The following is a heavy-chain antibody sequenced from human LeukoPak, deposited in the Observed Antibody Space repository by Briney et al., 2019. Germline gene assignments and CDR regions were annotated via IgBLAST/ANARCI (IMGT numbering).Heavy chain of an antibody. J-gene: IGHJ4*02. CDR3: ARVNRLGGSDY. D-gene: IGHD3-16*01. CDR2: ISGSGGST. Sequence: PWGSLRLSCAASGFAVSSNHMNWVRQAPGKGLEWVSAISGSGGSTYYADSVKGRFTISRDNSKNTLYLQMNSLRAEDTAVYYCARVNRLGGSDYWGQGTLVTVSS. CDR1: GFAVSSNH. V-gene: IGHV3-23*01.